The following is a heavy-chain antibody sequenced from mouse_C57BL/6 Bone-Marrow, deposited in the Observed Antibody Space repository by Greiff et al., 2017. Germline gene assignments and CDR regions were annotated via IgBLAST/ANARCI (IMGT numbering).Heavy chain of an antibody. CDR2: ISDGGSYT. CDR1: GFTFSSYA. Sequence: EVNVVESGGGLVKPGGSLKLSCAASGFTFSSYAMSWVRQTPEKRLEWVATISDGGSYTYYPDNVKGRFTISRDNAKNNLYLQMSHLKSEDTAMYYCARDGNPFDYGGQGTTLTVSS. V-gene: IGHV5-4*01. J-gene: IGHJ2*01. D-gene: IGHD2-1*01. CDR3: ARDGNPFDY.